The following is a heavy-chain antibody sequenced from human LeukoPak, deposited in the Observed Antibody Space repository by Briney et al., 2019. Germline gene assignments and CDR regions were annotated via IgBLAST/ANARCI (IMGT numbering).Heavy chain of an antibody. CDR3: ARDQGSSWYYFDY. Sequence: SETLSLTRTVSGGSVSSYYWSWIRQPAGKGLEWIGRIYTSGRTNYNPSLKSRVTMSVDTSKNQFSLKLSSVTAADTAVYYCARDQGSSWYYFDYWGQGTLVTVSS. V-gene: IGHV4-4*07. J-gene: IGHJ4*02. CDR1: GGSVSSYY. CDR2: IYTSGRT. D-gene: IGHD6-13*01.